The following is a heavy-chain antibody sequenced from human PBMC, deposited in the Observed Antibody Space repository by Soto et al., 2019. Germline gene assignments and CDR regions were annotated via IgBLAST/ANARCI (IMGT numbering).Heavy chain of an antibody. J-gene: IGHJ5*02. CDR2: TYYRSKWYN. CDR1: GDSVSSNSAA. D-gene: IGHD6-13*01. V-gene: IGHV6-1*01. Sequence: PSQTLSLTCAISGDSVSSNSAAWNWIRQSPSRGLEWLGRTYYRSKWYNDYAVSVKSRITINPDTSKNQFSLQLNSVTPEDTAVYYCARAKTEGGSSWYWFDPWGQGTLVTVSS. CDR3: ARAKTEGGSSWYWFDP.